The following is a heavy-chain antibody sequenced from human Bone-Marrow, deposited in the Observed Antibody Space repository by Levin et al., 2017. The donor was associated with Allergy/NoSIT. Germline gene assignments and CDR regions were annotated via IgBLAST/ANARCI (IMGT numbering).Heavy chain of an antibody. CDR3: ARAGQFEGFAFDL. Sequence: SQTLSLPCNVSGGSMSPYYWSWLRQSPGKGLEWIGNIFYSGIPNYNPSLESRVTMSVDTSKNQFSLRLTSVTAADTAVYYCARAGQFEGFAFDLWGQGTVVIVSS. V-gene: IGHV4-59*01. J-gene: IGHJ3*01. CDR2: IFYSGIP. CDR1: GGSMSPYY. D-gene: IGHD3-16*01.